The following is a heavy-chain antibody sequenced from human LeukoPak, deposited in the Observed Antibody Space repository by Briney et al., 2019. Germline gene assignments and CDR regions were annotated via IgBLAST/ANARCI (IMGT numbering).Heavy chain of an antibody. CDR3: ARQFVGSGSHFDY. D-gene: IGHD3-10*01. CDR1: GYSFTSYW. V-gene: IGHV5-51*01. J-gene: IGHJ4*02. CDR2: IYPGDSDT. Sequence: GESLKISCKGSGYSFTSYWIGWVRQMPEKGLDWMGIIYPGDSDTRYSPSFQGQVTISADKSISTAYLQWSSLKASDTAMYYCARQFVGSGSHFDYWGQGTLVTVSS.